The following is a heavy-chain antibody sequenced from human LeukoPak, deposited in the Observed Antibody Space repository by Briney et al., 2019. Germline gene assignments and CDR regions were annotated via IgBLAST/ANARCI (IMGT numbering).Heavy chain of an antibody. J-gene: IGHJ4*02. CDR2: IRYDGSKK. Sequence: GRSLRLSCAASGFSFSHFGMHWVRQAPGKGLEWVAIIRYDGSKKGYADSVKGRFTISRDNSKKSLYLQMNSLRDEDSAVYYCAKEAHYCGSDCYSSPLDSWGQGVLVTVSS. CDR1: GFSFSHFG. CDR3: AKEAHYCGSDCYSSPLDS. D-gene: IGHD2-21*02. V-gene: IGHV3-33*06.